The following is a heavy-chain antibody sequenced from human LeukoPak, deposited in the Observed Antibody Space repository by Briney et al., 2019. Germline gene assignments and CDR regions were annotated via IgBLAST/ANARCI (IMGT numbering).Heavy chain of an antibody. CDR3: ARFLPGGDEDY. V-gene: IGHV1-2*02. CDR1: GYTFTGYY. CDR2: INPNSGGT. Sequence: ASVKVSCKASGYTFTGYYMHWVRQAPGQGLGWMGWINPNSGGTNYARKFQGRVTMTRDTSISTAYMELSRLRSDDTAVYYCARFLPGGDEDYWGQGTLVTVSS. J-gene: IGHJ4*02. D-gene: IGHD2-21*02.